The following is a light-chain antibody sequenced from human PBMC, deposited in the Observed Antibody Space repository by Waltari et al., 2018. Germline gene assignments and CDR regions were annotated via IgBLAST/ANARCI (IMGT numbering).Light chain of an antibody. Sequence: EIVMTQSPATLSVSPGEEATLSCRASQSVDSNLAWYQQQPGQAPTLIIFGASGRATGVPARFSGSGSGTEYTLTIGSLQSEDSAVYYCQQYSSWPLWTFGQGTKVEIK. CDR1: QSVDSN. CDR2: GAS. J-gene: IGKJ1*01. CDR3: QQYSSWPLWT. V-gene: IGKV3-15*01.